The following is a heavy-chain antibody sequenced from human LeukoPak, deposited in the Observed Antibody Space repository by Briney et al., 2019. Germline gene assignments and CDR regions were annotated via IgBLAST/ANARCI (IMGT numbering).Heavy chain of an antibody. V-gene: IGHV3-23*01. CDR2: ISGSGGST. J-gene: IGHJ4*02. CDR1: GFTFSGYA. CDR3: ARDRGRSSSSFDY. D-gene: IGHD6-13*01. Sequence: GGSLRLSCAASGFTFSGYAMSWVRQAPGKGLEWVSAISGSGGSTYYADSVKGRFTISRDNAKNSLYLQMNSLRAEDTAVYYCARDRGRSSSSFDYWGQGTLVTVSS.